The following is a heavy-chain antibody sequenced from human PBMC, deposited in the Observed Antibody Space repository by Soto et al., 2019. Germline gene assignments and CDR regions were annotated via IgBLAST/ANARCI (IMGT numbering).Heavy chain of an antibody. Sequence: SETLSRTCTVSGGSISSGGFYWSWILQLPGKGLEWLGYIYYTVSTQYTPSLKSRLTISTDTSDNQFTLRLTSVTAADTAVYYCPTSLVARQSRVDYLGQVT. J-gene: IGHJ4*02. CDR3: PTSLVARQSRVDY. CDR1: GGSISSGGFY. V-gene: IGHV4-31*03. CDR2: IYYTVST. D-gene: IGHD5-12*01.